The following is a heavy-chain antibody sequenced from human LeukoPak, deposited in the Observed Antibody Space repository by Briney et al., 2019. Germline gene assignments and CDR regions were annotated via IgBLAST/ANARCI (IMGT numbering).Heavy chain of an antibody. CDR2: INPNSGGT. CDR1: GYTFTSYD. D-gene: IGHD5-18*01. J-gene: IGHJ4*02. Sequence: GASVKVSCKASGYTFTSYDINWVRQATGQGLEWMGWINPNSGGTDYAQKFQGRVTMTRDTSISTAYMELSRLTSDDTAVYYCARYKGVDTATVTGLANWGPGTLVTVSS. V-gene: IGHV1-2*02. CDR3: ARYKGVDTATVTGLAN.